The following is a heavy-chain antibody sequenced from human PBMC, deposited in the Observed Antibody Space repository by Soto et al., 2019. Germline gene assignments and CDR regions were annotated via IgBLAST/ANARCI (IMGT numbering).Heavy chain of an antibody. CDR3: GGRKKEARFVGVNAADFGGFNGFGG. J-gene: IGHJ6*01. CDR2: IIPMFGTL. V-gene: IGHV1-69*01. Sequence: QIQLVQSGAEIKKPGSSVKVSCKASGGTFSSYAINWVRQAPGQGLEWMGGIIPMFGTLKYAQTFQGRVKVHGGGSSGNGFLGLGRLGSGGPATFFCGGRKKEARFVGVNAADFGGFNGFGGGGQGTEVIVSS. D-gene: IGHD2-8*01. CDR1: GGTFSSYA.